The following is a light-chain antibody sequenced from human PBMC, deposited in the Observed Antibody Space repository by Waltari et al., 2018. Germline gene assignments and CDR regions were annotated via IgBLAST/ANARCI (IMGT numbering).Light chain of an antibody. CDR1: SSDVGGYNY. V-gene: IGLV2-8*01. CDR2: GVD. J-gene: IGLJ3*02. Sequence: QSALTQPPSASGSPGQSVTISCTGTSSDVGGYNYVSWYQQHPGKAPKLLIYGVDKRPSGGPAVFSGSKSCNTAARTVSGLQAEDEADYYCNSYAGSNNLGVFGGGTKLTVL. CDR3: NSYAGSNNLGV.